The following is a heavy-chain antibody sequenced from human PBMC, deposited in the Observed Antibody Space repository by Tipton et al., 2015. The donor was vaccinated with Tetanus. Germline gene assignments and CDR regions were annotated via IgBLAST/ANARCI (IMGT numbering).Heavy chain of an antibody. CDR1: GFTVSSNY. V-gene: IGHV3-33*08. Sequence: SLRLSCAASGFTVSSNYMSWVRQAPGKGLEWVAVIWYDGSNKYYADSVKGRFTISRDNSKNTLYLQMNSLRAEDTAVYYCASCHGDYYGYGMDVWGQGTTVTVSS. D-gene: IGHD4-17*01. J-gene: IGHJ6*02. CDR3: ASCHGDYYGYGMDV. CDR2: IWYDGSNK.